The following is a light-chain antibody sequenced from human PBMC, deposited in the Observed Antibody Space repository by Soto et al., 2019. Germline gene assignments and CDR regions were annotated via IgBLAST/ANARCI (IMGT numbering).Light chain of an antibody. CDR1: QSVNSN. CDR3: QQYNNWPFT. Sequence: EIMMTQSPVTLYVSPGERATLSCRASQSVNSNLAWYQQKPGQAPRLLIYGASTRDTGITASFIGNGSGTEFTLTASSLQPEDFAVYYCQQYNNWPFTFGHGNKVDI. J-gene: IGKJ3*01. V-gene: IGKV3-15*01. CDR2: GAS.